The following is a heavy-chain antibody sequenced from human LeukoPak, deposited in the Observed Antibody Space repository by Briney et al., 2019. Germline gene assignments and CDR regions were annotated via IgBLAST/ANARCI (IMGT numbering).Heavy chain of an antibody. D-gene: IGHD3-10*01. J-gene: IGHJ4*02. CDR2: IHYIGST. CDR1: GGSIRGYY. Sequence: SETLSLTCTVSGGSIRGYYWSWIRQPPGKGLEWIGLIHYIGSTNYNPSLKSRITISVDTSKNQFSLKLSSVTAADTAVYYCARHGGSGTYPLDYWGQGTLVTVSS. CDR3: ARHGGSGTYPLDY. V-gene: IGHV4-59*08.